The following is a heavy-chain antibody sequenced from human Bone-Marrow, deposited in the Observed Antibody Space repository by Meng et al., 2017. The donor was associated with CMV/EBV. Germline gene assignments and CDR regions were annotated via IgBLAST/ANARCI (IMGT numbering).Heavy chain of an antibody. Sequence: SGFIFSSYAMHWVRQAPGKGLEWVAVISYDGSNKYYADSVKGRFTISRDNSKNTLYLQMNSLRAEDTAVYYCARDPRYSSSWDYFDYWGQGTLVTVSS. CDR3: ARDPRYSSSWDYFDY. D-gene: IGHD6-13*01. J-gene: IGHJ4*02. V-gene: IGHV3-30-3*01. CDR1: GFIFSSYA. CDR2: ISYDGSNK.